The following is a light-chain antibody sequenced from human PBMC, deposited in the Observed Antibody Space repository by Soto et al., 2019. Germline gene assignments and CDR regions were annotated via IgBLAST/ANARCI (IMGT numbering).Light chain of an antibody. Sequence: DIQMTQSPSSLSASVGDRVTITCRASQGISNYLAWYQQKPGKVPKLLIYGASTLQSGVTSRFSGSGSGTDFTLTISSLQPEDVATYYCQKYHSAPPFTFGPGTKVDIK. V-gene: IGKV1-27*01. CDR2: GAS. J-gene: IGKJ3*01. CDR1: QGISNY. CDR3: QKYHSAPPFT.